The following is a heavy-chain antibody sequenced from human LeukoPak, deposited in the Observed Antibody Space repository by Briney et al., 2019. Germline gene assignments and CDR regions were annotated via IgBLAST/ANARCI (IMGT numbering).Heavy chain of an antibody. CDR2: IIPIFGTA. J-gene: IGHJ6*04. V-gene: IGHV1-69*13. D-gene: IGHD3-10*01. CDR1: GGTFSSYA. CDR3: ARGAYYGSGIPYGMDV. Sequence: AASVKVSCKASGGTFSSYAISWVRQAPGQGLEWMEGIIPIFGTANYAQKFQGRVTITADESTSTAYMELSSLRSEDTAVYYCARGAYYGSGIPYGMDVWGKGTTVTVSS.